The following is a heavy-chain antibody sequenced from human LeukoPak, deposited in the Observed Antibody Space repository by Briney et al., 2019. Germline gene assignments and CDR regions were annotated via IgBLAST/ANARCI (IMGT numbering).Heavy chain of an antibody. CDR2: IIPIFGTA. V-gene: IGHV1-69*13. CDR3: AREFIAAAGHGDYFDY. Sequence: SVKVSCKASGGTFSSYAISWVRQAPGQGLEWVGGIIPIFGTANYAQKFQGRVTITADESTSTAYMELSSLRSEDTAVYYCAREFIAAAGHGDYFDYWGQGTLVTVSS. D-gene: IGHD6-13*01. CDR1: GGTFSSYA. J-gene: IGHJ4*02.